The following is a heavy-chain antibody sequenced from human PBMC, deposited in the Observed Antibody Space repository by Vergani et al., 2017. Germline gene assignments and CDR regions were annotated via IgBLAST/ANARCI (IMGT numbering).Heavy chain of an antibody. D-gene: IGHD2-15*01. CDR1: GGSISSGSYY. Sequence: QVQLQESGPGLVKPSQTLSLTCTVSGGSISSGSYYWSWIRQPAGKGLEWIGRIYTSGSTNYNPSLKSRVTISVDTSKNQFSLKLSSVTAADTAVYYCAGENKDIVVVVAATRPYYYYYMDVWGKGTTVTVSS. J-gene: IGHJ6*03. V-gene: IGHV4-61*02. CDR3: AGENKDIVVVVAATRPYYYYYMDV. CDR2: IYTSGST.